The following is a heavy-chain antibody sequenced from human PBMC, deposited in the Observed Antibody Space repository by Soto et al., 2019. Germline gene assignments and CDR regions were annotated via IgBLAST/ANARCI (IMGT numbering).Heavy chain of an antibody. Sequence: SETLSLTCTVSGGSISSYYWSWIRQPPGKGLEWIGYIYYSGSTNYNPSLKSRVTISVDTSKNQFSLKLSSVTAADTAVYYCARDSREYHAYDYNWAQGTLVTVSS. CDR2: IYYSGST. CDR3: ARDSREYHAYDYN. V-gene: IGHV4-59*01. D-gene: IGHD5-12*01. CDR1: GGSISSYY. J-gene: IGHJ4*02.